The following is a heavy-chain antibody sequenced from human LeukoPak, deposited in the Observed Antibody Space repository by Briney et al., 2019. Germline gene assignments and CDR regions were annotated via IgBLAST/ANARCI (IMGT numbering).Heavy chain of an antibody. J-gene: IGHJ4*02. V-gene: IGHV3-21*01. CDR1: GFTFSSYS. CDR3: ARDPQSSGWSPFGY. Sequence: GGSLRLSCAASGFTFSSYSMNWVRQAPGKGLEWVSSISSSSSYIYYADSVKGRFTISRDNAKNSLYLQMNSLRAEDTAVYYCARDPQSSGWSPFGYWGQGTLVTVSS. D-gene: IGHD6-19*01. CDR2: ISSSSSYI.